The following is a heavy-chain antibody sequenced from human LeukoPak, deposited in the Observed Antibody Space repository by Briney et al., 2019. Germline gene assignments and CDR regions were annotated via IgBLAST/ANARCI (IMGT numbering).Heavy chain of an antibody. J-gene: IGHJ4*02. CDR3: ARAPRYYYDSSGYYPPVN. D-gene: IGHD3-22*01. CDR1: GFTVSSNY. CDR2: IYSGGST. Sequence: GGSLRLSCAASGFTVSSNYMSWVRQAPGKGLEWVSVIYSGGSTYYADSVKGRFTISRDNSKNTLYLQMNSLRAEDTAVYYCARAPRYYYDSSGYYPPVNWGQGTLVTVSS. V-gene: IGHV3-53*01.